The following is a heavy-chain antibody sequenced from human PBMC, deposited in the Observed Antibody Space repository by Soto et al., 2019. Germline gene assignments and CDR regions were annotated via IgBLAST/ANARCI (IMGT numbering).Heavy chain of an antibody. Sequence: GESLKISCKGSGYSFTSYWISWVRQMPGKGLEWMGRIDPSDSYTNYSPSFQGHVTISADKSISTAYLQWSSLRASDTAMYYWATPRIYDIFPVTYHSYYSVMAVWAHGTTVPVSS. J-gene: IGHJ6*02. D-gene: IGHD3-9*01. V-gene: IGHV5-10-1*01. CDR1: GYSFTSYW. CDR2: IDPSDSYT. CDR3: ATPRIYDIFPVTYHSYYSVMAV.